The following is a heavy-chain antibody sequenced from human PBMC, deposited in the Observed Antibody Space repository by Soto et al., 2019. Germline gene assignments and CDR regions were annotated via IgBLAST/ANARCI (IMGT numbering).Heavy chain of an antibody. V-gene: IGHV1-24*01. CDR1: GYTLTELS. CDR3: ATSSNVFTGAYDFWSGISERGMDV. J-gene: IGHJ6*02. Sequence: GASVKVSCKVSGYTLTELSMHWVRQAPGKGLEWMGGFDPEDGETIYAQKFQGRVTMTEDTSTDTAYMELSSLRSEDTAVYYCATSSNVFTGAYDFWSGISERGMDVWGQGTTVTVSS. CDR2: FDPEDGET. D-gene: IGHD3-3*01.